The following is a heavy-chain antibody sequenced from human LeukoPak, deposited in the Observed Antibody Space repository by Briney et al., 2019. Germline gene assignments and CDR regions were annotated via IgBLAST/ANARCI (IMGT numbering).Heavy chain of an antibody. Sequence: SETLSLTCTVSGGSISSSSYYWGWIRQPPGKGLEWIGSIYYSGSTYYNPSLKSRVTISVDTSKNQFSLKPSSVTAADTAVYYCARQGGYSYGTEGYFDYWGQGTPVTVSS. CDR1: GGSISSSSYY. CDR3: ARQGGYSYGTEGYFDY. D-gene: IGHD5-18*01. CDR2: IYYSGST. J-gene: IGHJ4*02. V-gene: IGHV4-39*01.